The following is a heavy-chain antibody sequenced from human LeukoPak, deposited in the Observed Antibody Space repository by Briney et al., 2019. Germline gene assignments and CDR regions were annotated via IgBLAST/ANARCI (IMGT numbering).Heavy chain of an antibody. D-gene: IGHD6-6*01. V-gene: IGHV3-7*01. CDR2: IKQGGSEK. CDR3: AREDSSSDAFDI. J-gene: IGHJ3*02. Sequence: GGSLRLSCAASGFTFSSYWMSWVRQAPGKGLEWVADIKQGGSEKYYVDSAKGRFTISRDDAKNTLYLQMNSLRAEDTAVYYCAREDSSSDAFDIWGQGTMVTVSS. CDR1: GFTFSSYW.